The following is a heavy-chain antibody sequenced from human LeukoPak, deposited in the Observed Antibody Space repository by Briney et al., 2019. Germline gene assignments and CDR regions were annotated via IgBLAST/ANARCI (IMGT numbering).Heavy chain of an antibody. D-gene: IGHD5-18*01. CDR3: ARGPHDTAYYFDQ. CDR1: GFSFTGYF. J-gene: IGHJ4*02. V-gene: IGHV1-2*06. CDR2: IDPNSGGT. Sequence: GASVKVSCEASGFSFTGYFMHWVRQAPGQGPEWMGRIDPNSGGTNYALKFQGRVTMTRDTSITTAYMDLSRLRSDDTAVYYCARGPHDTAYYFDQWGQGTLVTVSP.